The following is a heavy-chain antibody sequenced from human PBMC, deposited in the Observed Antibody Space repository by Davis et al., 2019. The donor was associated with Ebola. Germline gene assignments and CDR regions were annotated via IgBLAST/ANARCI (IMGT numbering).Heavy chain of an antibody. CDR2: IWYDGSNK. D-gene: IGHD5-18*01. CDR1: GFTFSSYG. CDR3: ARGKGYSYGHGFDP. V-gene: IGHV3-33*01. J-gene: IGHJ5*02. Sequence: GGSLRLSCAASGFTFSSYGMHWVRQAPGKGLEWVAVIWYDGSNKYYADSVKGRFTISRDNSKNTLYLQMNSLRAEDTAVYYCARGKGYSYGHGFDPWGQGTLVTVSS.